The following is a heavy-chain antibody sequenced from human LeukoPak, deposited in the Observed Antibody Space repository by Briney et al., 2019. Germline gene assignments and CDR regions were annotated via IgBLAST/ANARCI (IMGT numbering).Heavy chain of an antibody. J-gene: IGHJ5*02. D-gene: IGHD2-15*01. V-gene: IGHV3-23*01. CDR2: IFPTSREI. CDR3: AKATTLRYCSGGSCYSALPNGFDP. CDR1: GFTFSSFA. Sequence: GGSLRLSCAASGFTFSSFAMIWVRQPPGKGLEWVSSIFPTSREIHYADSVKGRSTISRDNSKNTLYLQMNSLRAEDTAVYYCAKATTLRYCSGGSCYSALPNGFDPWGQGTLVTVSS.